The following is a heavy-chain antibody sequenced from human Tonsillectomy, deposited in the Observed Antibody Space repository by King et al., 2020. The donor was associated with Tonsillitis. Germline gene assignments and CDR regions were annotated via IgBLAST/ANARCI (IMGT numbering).Heavy chain of an antibody. CDR1: GFTFNNAW. J-gene: IGHJ6*03. CDR3: TTTTRPDFWSGYYISEVYYYMDV. D-gene: IGHD3-3*01. Sequence: VQLVESGGGLVKPGGSLRLSCAASGFTFNNAWMNWVRQAPGKGLEWVGRIKSKNDGGTTDYAAPVKGRFIISKDDSKNTFYLQMNSLKTEDTAVYYCTTTTRPDFWSGYYISEVYYYMDVWGEGTTVTVSS. V-gene: IGHV3-15*07. CDR2: IKSKNDGGTT.